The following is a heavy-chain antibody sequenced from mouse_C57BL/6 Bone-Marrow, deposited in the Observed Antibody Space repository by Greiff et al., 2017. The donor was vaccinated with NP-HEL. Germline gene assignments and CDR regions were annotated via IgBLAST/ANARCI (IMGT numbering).Heavy chain of an antibody. CDR2: INPDSSTI. V-gene: IGHV4-1*01. J-gene: IGHJ2*01. D-gene: IGHD2-4*01. CDR1: TVDFSRYW. CDR3: ARRNDYDVYYFDY. Sequence: PAATVDFSRYWMSWVRRAPGKGLEWIGEINPDSSTINYAPSLKDKFIISRDNAKNTLYLQMSKVRSEDTALYYCARRNDYDVYYFDYWGQGTTLTVSS.